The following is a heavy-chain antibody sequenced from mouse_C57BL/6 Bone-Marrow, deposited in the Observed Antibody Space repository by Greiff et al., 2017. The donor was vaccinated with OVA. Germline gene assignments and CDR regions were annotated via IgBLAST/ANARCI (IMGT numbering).Heavy chain of an antibody. V-gene: IGHV1-82*01. D-gene: IGHD1-1*01. Sequence: VQLQQSGPELVKPGASVKISCKASGYAFSSSWMNWVKQRPGKGLEWIGRIYPGDGDTNYNGKFKGKATLTADKSSSAAYMQLSSLTSEDSAVYFCARMGIYYYGNWYFDVWGTGTTVTVSS. J-gene: IGHJ1*03. CDR1: GYAFSSSW. CDR2: IYPGDGDT. CDR3: ARMGIYYYGNWYFDV.